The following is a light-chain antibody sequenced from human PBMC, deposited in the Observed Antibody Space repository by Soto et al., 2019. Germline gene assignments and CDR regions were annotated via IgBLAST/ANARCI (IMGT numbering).Light chain of an antibody. V-gene: IGLV2-23*01. Sequence: QSAVTQPASVSGAPGQSITISCTGTSSDVGSYDFVSWYQQHPGKAPKLMIYEGSKRPSGISHRFSGSKSGNTASLIISGLQVEDEADYYCCSYAGSVTFVVFGGGTKVTVL. CDR3: CSYAGSVTFVV. J-gene: IGLJ2*01. CDR2: EGS. CDR1: SSDVGSYDF.